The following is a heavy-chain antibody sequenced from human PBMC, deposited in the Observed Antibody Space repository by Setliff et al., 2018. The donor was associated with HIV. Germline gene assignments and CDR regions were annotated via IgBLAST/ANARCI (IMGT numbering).Heavy chain of an antibody. J-gene: IGHJ4*02. D-gene: IGHD7-27*01. Sequence: GGSLRLSCAASGFTFSNAWMSWVRQAPGKGLEWVGRIKSKIDGGTTDYSAPVKGRFTISRDDSKKTLYLQMNTLKTEDTAVYYCSRIWGSYPDYFDYWGQGTLVTVSS. CDR1: GFTFSNAW. V-gene: IGHV3-15*01. CDR2: IKSKIDGGTT. CDR3: SRIWGSYPDYFDY.